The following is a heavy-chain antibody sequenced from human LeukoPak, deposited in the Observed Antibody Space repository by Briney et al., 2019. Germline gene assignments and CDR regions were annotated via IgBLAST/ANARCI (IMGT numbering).Heavy chain of an antibody. Sequence: NPSETLSLTCAVYGGSFSGYYWSWIRQPPGKGLEWIGEINHSGSTNYNPSLKSRVTISVDTSKNQFSLNLSSVTAADTAVYYCARVDSSNWYDSRGYFDYWGQGTLVTVSS. CDR1: GGSFSGYY. J-gene: IGHJ4*02. CDR2: INHSGST. D-gene: IGHD6-13*01. CDR3: ARVDSSNWYDSRGYFDY. V-gene: IGHV4-34*01.